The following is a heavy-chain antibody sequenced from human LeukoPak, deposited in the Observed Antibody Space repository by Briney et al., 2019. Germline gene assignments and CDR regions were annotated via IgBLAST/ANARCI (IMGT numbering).Heavy chain of an antibody. V-gene: IGHV3-7*01. J-gene: IGHJ4*02. CDR2: IKQDGSEK. CDR3: ARDEGSSENWNYAQY. Sequence: GGSLRLSCAASGFTFSSYAMNWVRQAPGKGLEWVANIKQDGSEKYYVDSVKGRFTISRDNAKNSLYLQMNSLRAEDTAVYYCARDEGSSENWNYAQYWGQGTLVTVSS. D-gene: IGHD1-7*01. CDR1: GFTFSSYA.